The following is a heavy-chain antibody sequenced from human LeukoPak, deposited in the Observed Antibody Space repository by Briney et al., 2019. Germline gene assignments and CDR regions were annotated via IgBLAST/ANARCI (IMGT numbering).Heavy chain of an antibody. V-gene: IGHV4-39*01. CDR2: IYYSGST. CDR1: GGSISSSSYY. Sequence: PSETLSLTCTVSGGSISSSSYYWGWIRQPPGKGLEWIGSIYYSGSTYYNPSLKSRVTISVDTSKNQFSLKLSSVTAADTAVYYCARRIAAADFYWYFDLWGRGTLVTVSS. D-gene: IGHD6-13*01. CDR3: ARRIAAADFYWYFDL. J-gene: IGHJ2*01.